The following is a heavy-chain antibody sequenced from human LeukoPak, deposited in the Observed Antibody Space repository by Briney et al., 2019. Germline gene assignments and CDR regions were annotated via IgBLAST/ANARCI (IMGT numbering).Heavy chain of an antibody. J-gene: IGHJ5*02. CDR3: AKGLDIVVDNWFYP. CDR1: GLPFSSYA. Sequence: GGSLRLSCAASGLPFSSYAMSWVRQAPGKGLEWVSAISGSGGSTYYADSVKGRFTISRDNSKKTLFLQMNSLRAEDTAVFYCAKGLDIVVDNWFYPWGQGTLVTVSS. V-gene: IGHV3-23*01. CDR2: ISGSGGST. D-gene: IGHD2-2*03.